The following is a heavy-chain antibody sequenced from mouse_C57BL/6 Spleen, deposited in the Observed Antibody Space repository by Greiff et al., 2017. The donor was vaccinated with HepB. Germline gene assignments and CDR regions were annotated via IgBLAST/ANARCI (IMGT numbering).Heavy chain of an antibody. CDR2: INPSSGYT. CDR3: AVDSSGYLFAY. CDR1: GYTFTSYT. D-gene: IGHD3-2*02. Sequence: QVQLKESGAELARPGASVKMSCKASGYTFTSYTMHWVKQRPGQGLEWIGYINPSSGYTKYNQKFKDKATLTADKSSSTAYMQLSSLTSEDSAVYYCAVDSSGYLFAYWGQGTLVTVSA. J-gene: IGHJ3*01. V-gene: IGHV1-4*01.